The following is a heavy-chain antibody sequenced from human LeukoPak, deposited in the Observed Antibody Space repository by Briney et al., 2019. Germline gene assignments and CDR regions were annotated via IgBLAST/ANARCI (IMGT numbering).Heavy chain of an antibody. CDR1: GYTFTGYY. Sequence: ASVKVSCKASGYTFTGYYMHWVRQAPGQGLEWMEWINPNSGGTNYAQKFQGRVTMTRDTSISTAYMELSRLRSDDTAVYYCAREIAVAGTSGDYWGQGTLVTVSS. V-gene: IGHV1-2*02. D-gene: IGHD6-19*01. CDR3: AREIAVAGTSGDY. CDR2: INPNSGGT. J-gene: IGHJ4*02.